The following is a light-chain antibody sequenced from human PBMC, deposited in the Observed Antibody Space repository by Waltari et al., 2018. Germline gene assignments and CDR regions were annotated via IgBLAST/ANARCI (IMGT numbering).Light chain of an antibody. V-gene: IGKV3-20*01. CDR3: QKYVRMPVT. J-gene: IGKJ1*01. CDR2: DAS. Sequence: EIVLTQSPGTLSLSPGERATLSCRASQSVGKSLAWYQQKSGQAPRLLIYDASTRATGIPDRFSASGFGTDFSLTISRVEPEDFAVYYCQKYVRMPVTFGQGTKVEIK. CDR1: QSVGKS.